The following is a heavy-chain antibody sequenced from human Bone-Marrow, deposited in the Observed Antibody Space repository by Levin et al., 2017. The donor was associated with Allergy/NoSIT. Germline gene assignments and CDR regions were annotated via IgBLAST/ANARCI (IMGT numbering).Heavy chain of an antibody. CDR2: IYHTGSA. D-gene: IGHD6-13*01. J-gene: IGHJ4*02. CDR1: GSSISSGYN. Sequence: PSETLSLTCTVSGSSISSGYNWGWIRQPPGKGLEWIGNIYHTGSAYYNPSLKSRVTLSVDRSNNQFSLNLSSVTAADAAVYFCAGQVAAVGSFDYWGQGTLVTVPS. V-gene: IGHV4-38-2*02. CDR3: AGQVAAVGSFDY.